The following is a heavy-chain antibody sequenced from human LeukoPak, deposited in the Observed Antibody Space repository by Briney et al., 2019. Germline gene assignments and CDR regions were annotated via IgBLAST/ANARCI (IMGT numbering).Heavy chain of an antibody. D-gene: IGHD3-10*01. CDR3: ASVTQNYGSGSYYNDY. CDR2: IKQDGSEK. Sequence: GGSLRLSCAASGFTFSSYWMSWVRQAPGKGLEWVANIKQDGSEKYYVDSVKGRFTISRDNAKNSLYLQMNSLRAEDTAVYYCASVTQNYGSGSYYNDYWGQGTLVTVSS. CDR1: GFTFSSYW. V-gene: IGHV3-7*01. J-gene: IGHJ4*02.